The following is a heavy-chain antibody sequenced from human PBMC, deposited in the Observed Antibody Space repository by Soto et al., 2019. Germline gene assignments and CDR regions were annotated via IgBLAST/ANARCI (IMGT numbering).Heavy chain of an antibody. CDR1: GFTFEDFA. Sequence: PGGSLRLSCTASGFTFEDFAMHWVRLAPGKGLEWVSGITWNSGTIGYADSVKGRFTVSRDNAKSSLYLQMNSLRPEDTALYYCAKSVKYCSGGSCYRTFNYFFAMDVWGQGTTVTVSS. CDR2: ITWNSGTI. V-gene: IGHV3-9*01. CDR3: AKSVKYCSGGSCYRTFNYFFAMDV. J-gene: IGHJ6*02. D-gene: IGHD2-15*01.